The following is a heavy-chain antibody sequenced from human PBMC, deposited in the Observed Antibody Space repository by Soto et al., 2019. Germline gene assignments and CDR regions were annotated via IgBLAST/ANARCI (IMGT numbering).Heavy chain of an antibody. Sequence: QVQLVQSGSEVEKPGATVKVSCKTSGYTFSDHSLSWVRLAPGQGLEWMGWISTSRGNTKYAQKFQGRLTMTTDTSTSTASMELTSLRNDDTADYYCGRNRTNFLDYWGQGILVTVSS. CDR2: ISTSRGNT. CDR3: GRNRTNFLDY. J-gene: IGHJ4*02. V-gene: IGHV1-18*01. D-gene: IGHD2-8*01. CDR1: GYTFSDHS.